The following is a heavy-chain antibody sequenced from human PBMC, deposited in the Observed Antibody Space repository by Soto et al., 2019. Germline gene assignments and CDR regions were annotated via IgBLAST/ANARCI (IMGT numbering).Heavy chain of an antibody. J-gene: IGHJ4*02. Sequence: QVQLQQWGAGLLKPSETLSLTCAVYGGSFSGYYWSWIRQPPGKGLEWIGEINHSGSTNYNPSLKSRVNVSVDTSKNQFSLKLSSVTAADTAVYYCAVYGDYALWDYWGQGTLVTVSS. V-gene: IGHV4-34*01. CDR1: GGSFSGYY. CDR2: INHSGST. D-gene: IGHD4-17*01. CDR3: AVYGDYALWDY.